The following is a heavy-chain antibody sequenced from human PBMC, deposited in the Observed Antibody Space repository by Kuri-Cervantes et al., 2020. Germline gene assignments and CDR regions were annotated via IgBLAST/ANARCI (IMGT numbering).Heavy chain of an antibody. Sequence: GSLRLSCTVSGGSISSSSYYWGWIRQPPGKGLEWIGSIYYSGSTYYNPSLKSRVTISVDTSKNQFSLKLSSVTAADTAVYYCVRDSLSGSSGWYGGPSWFDPWGQGTLVTVSS. J-gene: IGHJ5*02. D-gene: IGHD6-19*01. CDR1: GGSISSSSYY. CDR2: IYYSGST. V-gene: IGHV4-39*07. CDR3: VRDSLSGSSGWYGGPSWFDP.